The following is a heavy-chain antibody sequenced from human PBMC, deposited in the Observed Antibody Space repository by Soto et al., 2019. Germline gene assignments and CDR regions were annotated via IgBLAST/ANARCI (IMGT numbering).Heavy chain of an antibody. Sequence: GGSLRLSCAASGFTVSSNYMSWVRQAPGKGLEWVSVIYSGGSTYYADSGKGRFTISRDNSKNTQYLQMNSLRAEDTAVYYCATSDYYGSGSPDTWGQGTLVTVSS. CDR1: GFTVSSNY. V-gene: IGHV3-66*01. CDR3: ATSDYYGSGSPDT. D-gene: IGHD3-10*01. J-gene: IGHJ5*02. CDR2: IYSGGST.